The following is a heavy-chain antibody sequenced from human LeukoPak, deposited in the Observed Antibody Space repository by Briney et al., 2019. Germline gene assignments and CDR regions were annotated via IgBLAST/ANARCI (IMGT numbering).Heavy chain of an antibody. D-gene: IGHD2-2*01. Sequence: SETLSLTCTVSGGSISSYYWSWIRQPPGKGLEWIGYIYYSGSTNYNPSLKSRVTISVDTSKNQFSLKLSSVTAADTAVYYCARDRIVVVPAAMHELWYYYGMDVWGQGTTVTVSS. CDR2: IYYSGST. CDR1: GGSISSYY. V-gene: IGHV4-59*01. J-gene: IGHJ6*02. CDR3: ARDRIVVVPAAMHELWYYYGMDV.